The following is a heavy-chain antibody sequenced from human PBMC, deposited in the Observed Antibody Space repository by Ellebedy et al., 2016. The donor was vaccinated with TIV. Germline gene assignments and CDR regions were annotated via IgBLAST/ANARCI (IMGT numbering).Heavy chain of an antibody. J-gene: IGHJ6*02. CDR3: ARVGGSALVYYYYYGMDV. Sequence: GGSLRLXCAASGFTFSSYAMSWVRQAPGKGLEWVSAISGSGGSTYYADSVKGRFTISRDNSKNTLYLQMNSLRAEDTGVYYCARVGGSALVYYYYYGMDVWGQGTTVTVSS. V-gene: IGHV3-23*01. CDR2: ISGSGGST. CDR1: GFTFSSYA.